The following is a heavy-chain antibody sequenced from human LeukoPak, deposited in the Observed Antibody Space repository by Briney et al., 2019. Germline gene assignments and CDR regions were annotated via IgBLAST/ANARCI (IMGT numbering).Heavy chain of an antibody. J-gene: IGHJ4*02. CDR2: IYDSGNT. V-gene: IGHV4-30-2*01. CDR1: GGSISSSGYY. CDR3: ARVSADSRYGGYDPRGNFDY. D-gene: IGHD5-12*01. Sequence: PSQTLSLTCTLSGGSISSSGYYWSWIRQPPGKGLEWLGYIYDSGNTYYNPSLKSRVTIAVDRSKNQFSLKLRSVTAADTAVYYCARVSADSRYGGYDPRGNFDYWGQGTLVTVSS.